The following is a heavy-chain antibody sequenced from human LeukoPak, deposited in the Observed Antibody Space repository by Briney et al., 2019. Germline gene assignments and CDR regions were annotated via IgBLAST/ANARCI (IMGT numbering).Heavy chain of an antibody. CDR3: ATSHDSSGND. CDR2: IKGDGSSK. J-gene: IGHJ4*02. D-gene: IGHD3-22*01. Sequence: GRSLRLSCAASGFTFSNYWMSWVRQAPGKGLEWVANIKGDGSSKYYMDSVKGRFTISRDNAKSSLYLQMNTLRAEDTAVYYCATSHDSSGNDWGQGTLVTVSS. V-gene: IGHV3-7*03. CDR1: GFTFSNYW.